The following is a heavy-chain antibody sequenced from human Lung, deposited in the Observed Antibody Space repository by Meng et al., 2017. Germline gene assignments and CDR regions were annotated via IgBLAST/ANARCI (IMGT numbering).Heavy chain of an antibody. CDR2: INASNGNT. CDR3: ASSMGGLFGVVIIGAY. V-gene: IGHV1-3*01. CDR1: GTSFTTYT. D-gene: IGHD3-3*01. J-gene: IGHJ1*01. Sequence: QCRLVQSGAAGDELRAHGQAFFQASGTSFTTYTIHWVRQVPGPRVEWMGWINASNGNTKYSQKFQGRVTITRDTSASTAYMELSRLRSEDTAVYYCASSMGGLFGVVIIGAYWGQGTLVTVSS.